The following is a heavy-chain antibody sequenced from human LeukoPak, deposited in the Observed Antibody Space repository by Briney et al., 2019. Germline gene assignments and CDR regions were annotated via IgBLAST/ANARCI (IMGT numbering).Heavy chain of an antibody. CDR3: ARLGYYDILTGYQTTDAFDI. Sequence: PSETLSLTCTVSGGSISSGGYYWSWIRQHPGKGLEWIGYIYYSGSTYYNPSLKSRVTISVDTSKNQFSLKLSSVTAADTAVYYCARLGYYDILTGYQTTDAFDIWGQGTMVTVSS. J-gene: IGHJ3*02. V-gene: IGHV4-31*03. D-gene: IGHD3-9*01. CDR2: IYYSGST. CDR1: GGSISSGGYY.